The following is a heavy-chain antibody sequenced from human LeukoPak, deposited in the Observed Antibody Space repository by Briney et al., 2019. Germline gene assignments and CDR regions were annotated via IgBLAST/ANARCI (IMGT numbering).Heavy chain of an antibody. V-gene: IGHV3-30*01. Sequence: GGSLRLSCGASGFTFSSYAMHWVRQAPGKGLEWVAVISYDGSNKYYADSVKGRFTISRDNSKNTLYLQMNSLRAEDTAVYYCARQDIVATDFDYWGQGTLVTVSS. J-gene: IGHJ4*02. CDR1: GFTFSSYA. CDR3: ARQDIVATDFDY. CDR2: ISYDGSNK. D-gene: IGHD5-12*01.